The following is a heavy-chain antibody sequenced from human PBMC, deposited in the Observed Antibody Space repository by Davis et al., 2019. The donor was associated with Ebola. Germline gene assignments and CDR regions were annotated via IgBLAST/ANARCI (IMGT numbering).Heavy chain of an antibody. CDR3: ARVDWLYYGMDV. CDR2: INHSGST. D-gene: IGHD3-9*01. Sequence: SETLSLTCAVYGWSFSGYYWSWIRQPPGKGLEWIGEINHSGSTNYNPSLKSRVTISVDTSKNQFSLKLSSVTAADTAVYYCARVDWLYYGMDVWGQGTTVTVSS. J-gene: IGHJ6*02. CDR1: GWSFSGYY. V-gene: IGHV4-34*01.